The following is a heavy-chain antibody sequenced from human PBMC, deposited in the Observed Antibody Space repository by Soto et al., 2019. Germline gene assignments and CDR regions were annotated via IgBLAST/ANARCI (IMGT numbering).Heavy chain of an antibody. J-gene: IGHJ6*02. CDR2: ISSNGGST. V-gene: IGHV3-64D*08. Sequence: GGSLRLSCSASEFTFSSYAMHWVRQAPGKGLEYVSAISSNGGSTYYADSVKGRFTISRDNSKNTLYLQMSSLRAEDTAVYYCVCHGLLDCSGGSCYLPGFRDYYYGMDVWGQGTTVTVSS. CDR3: VCHGLLDCSGGSCYLPGFRDYYYGMDV. CDR1: EFTFSSYA. D-gene: IGHD2-15*01.